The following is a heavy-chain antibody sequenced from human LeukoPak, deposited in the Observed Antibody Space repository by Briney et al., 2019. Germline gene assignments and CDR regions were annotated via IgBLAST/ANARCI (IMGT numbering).Heavy chain of an antibody. CDR2: INHSGST. V-gene: IGHV4-34*01. CDR1: GGSFSGYY. CDR3: SHGYSGYALGYYYGMDV. J-gene: IGHJ6*02. Sequence: SETLSLTCAVYGGSFSGYYWSWLRQPPGKGLEWIGEINHSGSTNYNPSLKSRVTISVDTSKNQFSLKLSSVTAADTAVYYCSHGYSGYALGYYYGMDVWGQGTTVTVSS. D-gene: IGHD5-12*01.